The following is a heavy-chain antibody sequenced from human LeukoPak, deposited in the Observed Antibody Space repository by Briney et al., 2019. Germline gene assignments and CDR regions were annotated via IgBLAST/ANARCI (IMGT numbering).Heavy chain of an antibody. Sequence: SETLSLTCTVSGGSISSYYWSWIRQPPGKGLEWIGYIYYSGSTNYNPSLKSRVTISVDTSKNQFSLKLSSVTAADTAVYYCARTRGNCSGGSCYGLDAFDIWGQGTMVTVSS. CDR3: ARTRGNCSGGSCYGLDAFDI. D-gene: IGHD2-15*01. CDR1: GGSISSYY. J-gene: IGHJ3*02. CDR2: IYYSGST. V-gene: IGHV4-59*01.